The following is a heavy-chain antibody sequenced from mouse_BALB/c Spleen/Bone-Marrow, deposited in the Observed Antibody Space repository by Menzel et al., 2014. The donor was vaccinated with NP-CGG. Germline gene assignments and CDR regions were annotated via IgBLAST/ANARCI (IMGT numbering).Heavy chain of an antibody. V-gene: IGHV14-3*02. CDR3: ARWLRRYYAMDY. J-gene: IGHJ4*01. D-gene: IGHD2-2*01. CDR1: GFNIKDTY. CDR2: IDPANGNT. Sequence: VHVKQSGAELVKPGASVKLSCTASGFNIKDTYMHRVKQRPEQGLEWIGRIDPANGNTKYDPKFQGKATITADTSSNTASLQLSSLTSEDTAVYYCARWLRRYYAMDYWGQGTSVTVSS.